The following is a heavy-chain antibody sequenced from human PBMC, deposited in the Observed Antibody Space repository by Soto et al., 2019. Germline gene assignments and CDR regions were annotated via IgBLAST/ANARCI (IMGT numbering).Heavy chain of an antibody. D-gene: IGHD3-22*01. V-gene: IGHV3-30*03. CDR1: GFTFSSYG. CDR2: ISYDGSNK. CDR3: ATANQRTRRTYYYDSSGYRNWFDP. J-gene: IGHJ5*02. Sequence: VGSLRLSCAASGFTFSSYGMHWVRQAPGKGLEWVAVISYDGSNKYYADSVKGRFTISRDNSKNTLYLQMNSLRAEDTAVYYCATANQRTRRTYYYDSSGYRNWFDPWGQGTLVTVSS.